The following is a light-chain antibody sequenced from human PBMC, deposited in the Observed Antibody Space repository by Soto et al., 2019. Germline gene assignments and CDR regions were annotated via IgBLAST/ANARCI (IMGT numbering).Light chain of an antibody. CDR2: EVN. CDR3: ASLTTSDTGV. V-gene: IGLV2-14*02. CDR1: SSDVGSYNR. Sequence: QSALTQPASVSGSPGQSITISCTGGSSDVGSYNRVSWYRQHPGKAPQLMIYEVNNRPSGVSNRFSGSKSGNTASLTISGLQAEDEADYFCASLTTSDTGVIGGGTQLTVL. J-gene: IGLJ3*02.